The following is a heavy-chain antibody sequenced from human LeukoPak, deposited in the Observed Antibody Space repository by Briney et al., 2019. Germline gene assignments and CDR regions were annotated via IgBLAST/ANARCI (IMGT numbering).Heavy chain of an antibody. D-gene: IGHD2-15*01. CDR2: ISSSGSTI. V-gene: IGHV3-11*01. CDR3: ARRQKLGYCSGGSCYGGYYFDY. Sequence: GGSLRLSCAASGFTFSDYYMSWIRQAPGEGLEWVSYISSSGSTIYYADSVKGRFTISRDNAKNSLYLQMNSLRAEDTAVYYCARRQKLGYCSGGSCYGGYYFDYWGQGTLVTVSS. J-gene: IGHJ4*02. CDR1: GFTFSDYY.